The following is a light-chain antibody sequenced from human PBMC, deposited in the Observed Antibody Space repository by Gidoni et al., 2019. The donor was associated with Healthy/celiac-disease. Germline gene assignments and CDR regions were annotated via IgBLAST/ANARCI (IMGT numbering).Light chain of an antibody. CDR1: QSISIW. J-gene: IGKJ4*01. V-gene: IGKV1-5*03. CDR2: KES. CDR3: QHYKSYPLT. Sequence: DIQMTQSPSTLSASVGDRVTITCRASQSISIWLAWYPQTPGKAPNLLISKESTLESGVPARFSGSGSGTEFTLTISSLQPDDFATYYCQHYKSYPLTFGGGTKVGIK.